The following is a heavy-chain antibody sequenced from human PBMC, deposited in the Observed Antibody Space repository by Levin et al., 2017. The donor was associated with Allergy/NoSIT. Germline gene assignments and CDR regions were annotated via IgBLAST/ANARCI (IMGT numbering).Heavy chain of an antibody. J-gene: IGHJ6*02. CDR2: IWYDGSNK. Sequence: SCAASGFTFSSYGMHWVRQAPGKGLEWVAVIWYDGSNKYYADSVKGRFTISRDNSKNTLYLQMNSLRAEDTAVYYCARTPPHRYYYYYYGMDVWGQGTTVTVSS. V-gene: IGHV3-33*01. CDR3: ARTPPHRYYYYYYGMDV. CDR1: GFTFSSYG.